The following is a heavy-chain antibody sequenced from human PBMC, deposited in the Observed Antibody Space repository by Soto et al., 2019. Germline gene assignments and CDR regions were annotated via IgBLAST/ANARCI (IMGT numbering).Heavy chain of an antibody. D-gene: IGHD6-13*01. CDR2: ISWNSGHI. V-gene: IGHV3-9*01. Sequence: EVQLVESGGVLVQPGRSLRLSCAVSGFTFHNYAMHWVRQAPGKGLEWVSCISWNSGHIAYADSVKGRVTISRDNTKNFLYLEMNSLRPEDTALYYCVNGQHSSWYYFDNWGQGTLVTVSS. CDR1: GFTFHNYA. CDR3: VNGQHSSWYYFDN. J-gene: IGHJ4*02.